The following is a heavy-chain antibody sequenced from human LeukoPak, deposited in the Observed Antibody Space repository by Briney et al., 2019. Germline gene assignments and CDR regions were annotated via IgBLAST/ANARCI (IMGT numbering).Heavy chain of an antibody. J-gene: IGHJ4*02. CDR1: GFTFSSYA. V-gene: IGHV3-64*01. CDR3: ARGTMFPYYFDY. D-gene: IGHD3-10*02. CDR2: ISSNGGST. Sequence: GGSLRLSCAASGFTFSSYAMHWVRQAPGKGLEYVSAISSNGGSTYYANSVKGRFTISRDNSKNTLYLQMGSLRAEDTAVYYCARGTMFPYYFDYWGQGTLVTVSS.